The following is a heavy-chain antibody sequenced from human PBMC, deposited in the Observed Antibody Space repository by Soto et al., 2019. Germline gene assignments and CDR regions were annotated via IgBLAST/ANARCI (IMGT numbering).Heavy chain of an antibody. J-gene: IGHJ4*02. CDR3: ARDNPPEVPGSGGSSFDY. V-gene: IGHV3-30-3*01. D-gene: IGHD2-15*01. CDR1: GFTFSSYA. Sequence: PGGSLRLSCAASGFTFSSYAMHWVRQTPGKGLEWVAVISYDGSNKYYADSVKGRFTISRDNSKNTLYPQMNSLRAEDTAVYYCARDNPPEVPGSGGSSFDYWGQGTLVTVSS. CDR2: ISYDGSNK.